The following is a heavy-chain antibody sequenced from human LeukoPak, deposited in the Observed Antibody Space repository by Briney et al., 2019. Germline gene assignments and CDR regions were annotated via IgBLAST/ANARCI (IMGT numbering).Heavy chain of an antibody. Sequence: EASVKVSCKASGYTFTGYYMHWVRQAPGQGLEWMGWINPNSGGTNYAQKFQGRVTMTRDTSISTAYMELSRLRSDDTAVYYCARVRDSSGSFDYWGQGTLVTVSS. V-gene: IGHV1-2*02. CDR3: ARVRDSSGSFDY. D-gene: IGHD3-22*01. CDR2: INPNSGGT. CDR1: GYTFTGYY. J-gene: IGHJ4*02.